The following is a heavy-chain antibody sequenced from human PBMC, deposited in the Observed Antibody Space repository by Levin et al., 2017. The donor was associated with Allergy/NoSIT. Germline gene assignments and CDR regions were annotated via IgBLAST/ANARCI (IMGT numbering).Heavy chain of an antibody. Sequence: GESLKISCKASGYTFTGYYMHWVRQAPGQGLEWMGWINPNSGGTNYAQKFQGRVTMTRDTSISTAYMELSRLRSDDTAVYYCARDRGSYGFLYYYYGMDVWGQGTTVTVSS. CDR2: INPNSGGT. V-gene: IGHV1-2*02. J-gene: IGHJ6*02. CDR3: ARDRGSYGFLYYYYGMDV. D-gene: IGHD5-18*01. CDR1: GYTFTGYY.